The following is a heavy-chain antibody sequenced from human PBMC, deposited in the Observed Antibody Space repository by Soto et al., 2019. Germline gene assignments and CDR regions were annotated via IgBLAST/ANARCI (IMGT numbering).Heavy chain of an antibody. V-gene: IGHV4-61*01. D-gene: IGHD6-13*01. CDR3: ARDQGIGAAVEANWFDP. J-gene: IGHJ5*02. CDR1: GGSINNTNYS. Sequence: SETLSLTCSVSGGSINNTNYSWVWIRQPPGKGLEWIGYIYYSGSTNYNPSLKSRVTISVDTSKNQFSLKLSSVTAADTAVYYCARDQGIGAAVEANWFDPWGQGTLVTVSS. CDR2: IYYSGST.